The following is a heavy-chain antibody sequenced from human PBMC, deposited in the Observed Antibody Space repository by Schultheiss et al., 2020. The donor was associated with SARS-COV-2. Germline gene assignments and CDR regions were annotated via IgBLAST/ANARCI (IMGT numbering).Heavy chain of an antibody. V-gene: IGHV4-61*05. Sequence: SETLSLTCTVSGGSISSSSYYWGWIRQPPGKGLEWIGYIYYSGSTNYNPSLKSRVTISVDTSKNQFSLKLSSVTAADTAVYYCARDPTYGDSLTGLGFFDYWGQGTLVTVSS. CDR1: GGSISSSSYY. D-gene: IGHD4-17*01. CDR3: ARDPTYGDSLTGLGFFDY. J-gene: IGHJ4*02. CDR2: IYYSGST.